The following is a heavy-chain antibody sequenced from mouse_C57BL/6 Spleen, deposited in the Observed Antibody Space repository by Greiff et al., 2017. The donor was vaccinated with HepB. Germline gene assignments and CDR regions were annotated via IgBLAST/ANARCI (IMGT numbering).Heavy chain of an antibody. D-gene: IGHD1-1*01. CDR3: AGNVGGFDCDSSSPYNNAMNY. V-gene: IGHV2-9-1*01. Sequence: VKLMESGPGLVAPSQSLSITCTVSGFSLTSYAISWVRQPPGKGLEWLGVILTGGGTNYNSALKSRLSISKDNSKSQVFLKMNSLQTDDTARYYSAGNVGGFDCDSSSPYNNAMNYGGKETSATVSS. J-gene: IGHJ4*01. CDR2: ILTGGGT. CDR1: GFSLTSYA.